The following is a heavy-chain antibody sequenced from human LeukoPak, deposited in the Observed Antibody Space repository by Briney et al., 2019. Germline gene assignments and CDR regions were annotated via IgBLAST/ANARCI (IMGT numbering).Heavy chain of an antibody. CDR2: MNPNSGNT. Sequence: ASVKVSCKASGYTFTSYDINWVRQATGQGLEWMGWMNPNSGNTGYAQKFQGRVTMTRNTSISTAYMELSSLRSEDTAVYCCARSIVVVPAAMSDYYGMDVWGQGTTVTVSS. J-gene: IGHJ6*02. V-gene: IGHV1-8*01. CDR3: ARSIVVVPAAMSDYYGMDV. D-gene: IGHD2-2*01. CDR1: GYTFTSYD.